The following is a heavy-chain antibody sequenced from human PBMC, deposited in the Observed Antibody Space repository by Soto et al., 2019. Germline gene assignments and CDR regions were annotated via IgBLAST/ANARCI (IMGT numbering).Heavy chain of an antibody. V-gene: IGHV1-69*01. Sequence: QVQLVQSGAEVKKPGSSVKVSCKASGGTFSIYAISWVRQAPGQGLEWMGGIIPIFGTANYAQKFQGRVTITADEATSTAYMELSLLRSEDTAVYYCARDRELSRCSGGSCKYSLYDYGMDVWGQGTTVTVSS. CDR3: ARDRELSRCSGGSCKYSLYDYGMDV. D-gene: IGHD2-15*01. CDR1: GGTFSIYA. J-gene: IGHJ6*02. CDR2: IIPIFGTA.